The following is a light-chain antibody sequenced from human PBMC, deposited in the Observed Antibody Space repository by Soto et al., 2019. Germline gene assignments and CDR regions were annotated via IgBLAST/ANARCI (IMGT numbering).Light chain of an antibody. CDR2: DAS. CDR3: QQSYTALLT. J-gene: IGKJ4*01. V-gene: IGKV1-39*01. Sequence: DIQMTQSPSSLSASVGDRVTITCRASQSISHYLNWYQQKPGKGPKLLIYDASSLQSWVPSRFSGSGSGTDFTLTISSLQPEDFATYYCQQSYTALLTFGGGTQVEIK. CDR1: QSISHY.